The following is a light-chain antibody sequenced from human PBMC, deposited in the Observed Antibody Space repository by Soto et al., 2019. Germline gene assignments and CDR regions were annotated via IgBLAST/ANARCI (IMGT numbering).Light chain of an antibody. V-gene: IGKV1-9*01. J-gene: IGKJ5*01. CDR1: QGISSY. CDR2: GTS. Sequence: DIPLTQSPSFLSASVGDRVTITCRASQGISSYLAWYQQKPGKAPNLLIYGTSTLQSGVPSRFSGSGSGTEFTLTISSLLPEDSATYYCQQLNSYPITFGQGTRLEIK. CDR3: QQLNSYPIT.